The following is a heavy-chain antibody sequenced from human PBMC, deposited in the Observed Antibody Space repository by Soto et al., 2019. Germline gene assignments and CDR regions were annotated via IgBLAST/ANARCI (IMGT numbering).Heavy chain of an antibody. CDR1: GFTFTSYS. CDR2: TKVDGAHT. D-gene: IGHD1-20*01. CDR3: SRDLNWNLFDY. J-gene: IGHJ4*02. V-gene: IGHV3-74*01. Sequence: EVQLVESGGGLIQPGGSLRLSCSASGFTFTSYSMHWVRQAPGKGLVWVSHTKVDGAHTSYADSVRGRFIISRDNAKNTLSLQMNSRRTEDTAVYYCSRDLNWNLFDYWGQGIQVTVSS.